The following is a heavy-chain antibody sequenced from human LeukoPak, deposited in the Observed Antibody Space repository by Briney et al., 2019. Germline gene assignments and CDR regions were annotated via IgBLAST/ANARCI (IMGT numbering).Heavy chain of an antibody. CDR1: GFTFSSYG. CDR3: AKDMSKVGATNTAFDI. CDR2: IRYDGSNK. D-gene: IGHD1-26*01. Sequence: GGSLTLSCAASGFTFSSYGMHWVRQAPGKGLEWVAFIRYDGSNKYYADSVKGRFTISRDNSKNTLYLQMNSLRAEDTAVYYCAKDMSKVGATNTAFDIWGQGTMVTVSS. V-gene: IGHV3-30*02. J-gene: IGHJ3*02.